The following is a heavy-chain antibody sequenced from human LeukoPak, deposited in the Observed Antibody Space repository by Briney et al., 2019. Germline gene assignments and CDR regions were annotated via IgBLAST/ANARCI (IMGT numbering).Heavy chain of an antibody. CDR3: AKVGYSSSSTYEHYYFYMDV. Sequence: GGSLRLSCAASKFSFNNYAMNWVRQAPGKGLEWVSGISGSGDNTYYADSVKGRFTISRDNSKSTLFLQMNSLRAEDTAVYYCAKVGYSSSSTYEHYYFYMDVWGKGTTVTVSS. J-gene: IGHJ6*03. V-gene: IGHV3-23*01. CDR2: ISGSGDNT. CDR1: KFSFNNYA. D-gene: IGHD6-6*01.